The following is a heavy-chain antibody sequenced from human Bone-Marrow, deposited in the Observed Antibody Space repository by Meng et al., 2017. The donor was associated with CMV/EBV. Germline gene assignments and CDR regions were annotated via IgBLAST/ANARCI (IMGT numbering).Heavy chain of an antibody. CDR1: GFTFSSYA. CDR3: ARAFLANAFDI. CDR2: ISYDGSNK. D-gene: IGHD2/OR15-2a*01. V-gene: IGHV3-30*04. J-gene: IGHJ3*02. Sequence: GESLKISCAASGFTFSSYAMHWVRQAPGKGLEWVAVISYDGSNKYYADSVKGRFTISRDNAKNSLYLQMNSLRAEDTAVYYCARAFLANAFDIWGQGTMVTVSS.